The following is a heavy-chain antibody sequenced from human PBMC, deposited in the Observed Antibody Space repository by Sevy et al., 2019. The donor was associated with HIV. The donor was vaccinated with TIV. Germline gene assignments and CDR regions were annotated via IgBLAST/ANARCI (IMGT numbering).Heavy chain of an antibody. J-gene: IGHJ6*02. D-gene: IGHD3-16*02. CDR3: ARDSSEVPGSYRYTEDHYYGMGV. V-gene: IGHV4-59*01. CDR2: IYYSGST. CDR1: GGSISSYY. Sequence: SETLSLTCTVSGGSISSYYWSWIRQPPGKGLEWIGYIYYSGSTNYNPSLKSRVTISVDTSKNQFSLKLSSVTAADTAVHYCARDSSEVPGSYRYTEDHYYGMGVWGQGTTVTVSS.